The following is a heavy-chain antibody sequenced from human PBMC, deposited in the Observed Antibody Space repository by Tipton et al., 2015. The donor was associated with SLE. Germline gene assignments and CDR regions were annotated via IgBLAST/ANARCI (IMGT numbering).Heavy chain of an antibody. V-gene: IGHV4-39*01. CDR2: IYYSGST. CDR1: GGSISSSNYY. Sequence: TLSLTCTVSGGSISSSNYYWGWIRQPPGKGLEWIANIYYSGSTYYNTSLKSRVTISVDTSKNQFSLKLSSVTAADTAVYYCTRLYDFWNGHSGMGVFDIWGQGTMVTVSS. J-gene: IGHJ3*02. CDR3: TRLYDFWNGHSGMGVFDI. D-gene: IGHD3-3*01.